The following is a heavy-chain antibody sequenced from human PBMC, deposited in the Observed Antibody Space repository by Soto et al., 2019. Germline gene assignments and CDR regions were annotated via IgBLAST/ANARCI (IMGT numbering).Heavy chain of an antibody. CDR2: IYYSGST. J-gene: IGHJ6*02. CDR1: GGSISSGAYY. D-gene: IGHD3-3*01. Sequence: SETLSLTCTVSGGSISSGAYYWGWIRQPPGKGLEWIGSIYYSGSTYYNPSLKSRVTISVDTSKNQFSLKLSSVTAADTAVYYCARTYYDFWSGYYPPYYYYGMDVWGQGTTVTVSS. V-gene: IGHV4-39*01. CDR3: ARTYYDFWSGYYPPYYYYGMDV.